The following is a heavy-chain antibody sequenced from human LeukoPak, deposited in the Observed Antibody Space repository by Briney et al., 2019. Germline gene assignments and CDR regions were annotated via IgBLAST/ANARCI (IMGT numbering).Heavy chain of an antibody. CDR2: IKSKTDGGTT. D-gene: IGHD5-18*01. Sequence: MTGGSLRLSCAASGFTFRNAWMSWVRQAPGKGLDWVGRIKSKTDGGTTEYAAPVKGRFTILRDDSKNTMYLQMNSLKTEDTAVYYCTTGGYSYGLQFDYWGQGTLVTVSS. CDR1: GFTFRNAW. J-gene: IGHJ4*02. CDR3: TTGGYSYGLQFDY. V-gene: IGHV3-15*01.